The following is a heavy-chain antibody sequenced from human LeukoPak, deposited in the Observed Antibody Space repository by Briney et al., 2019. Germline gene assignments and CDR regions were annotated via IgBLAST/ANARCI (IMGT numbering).Heavy chain of an antibody. CDR2: IYYSGST. CDR1: GGSFSGYY. CDR3: ARHVGIAVGYYYYYYMDV. D-gene: IGHD6-19*01. Sequence: PSETLSLTCAVYGGSFSGYYWSWIRQPPGRGLEWIGYIYYSGSTNYNPSLKSRVTISVDTSKNQFSLKLSSVTAADTAVYYCARHVGIAVGYYYYYYMDVWGKGTTVTISS. J-gene: IGHJ6*03. V-gene: IGHV4-59*08.